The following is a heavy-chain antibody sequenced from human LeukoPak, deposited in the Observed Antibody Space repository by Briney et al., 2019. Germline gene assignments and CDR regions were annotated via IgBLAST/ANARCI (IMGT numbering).Heavy chain of an antibody. V-gene: IGHV3-53*01. CDR1: GFTVSSNY. D-gene: IGHD3-22*01. CDR3: ARDSPYYYDSSGYFRTVGAFDI. CDR2: IYSGGSP. J-gene: IGHJ3*02. Sequence: GGSLRLSCAASGFTVSSNYMSWVRQAPGKGLEWVSVIYSGGSPYYAGSVRGRFTISRDNSKNTLYLQMNSLRAEDTAVYYCARDSPYYYDSSGYFRTVGAFDIWGQGTMVTVSS.